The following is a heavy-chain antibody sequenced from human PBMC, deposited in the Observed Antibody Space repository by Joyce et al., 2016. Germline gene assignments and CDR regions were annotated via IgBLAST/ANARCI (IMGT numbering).Heavy chain of an antibody. CDR3: ARSSYTNGIFDY. J-gene: IGHJ4*02. V-gene: IGHV3-21*01. CDR1: GFTFSSYS. CDR2: LSSSSSYI. D-gene: IGHD2-8*01. Sequence: EVQLVESGGGLVKPGGSLRLSCAASGFTFSSYSMSWGRQAPGKGLELVSFLSSSSSYIKDTDSVKGRFTIARDNAKNSLYLQMNSLRVEDTAVYYCARSSYTNGIFDYWGQGTLVTVSS.